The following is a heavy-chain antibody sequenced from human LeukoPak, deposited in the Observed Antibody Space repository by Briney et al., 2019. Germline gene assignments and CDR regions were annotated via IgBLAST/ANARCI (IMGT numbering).Heavy chain of an antibody. Sequence: SETLSLTCTVSGGSISSYYWGWFRPPPAKGREWVGLICKSERTKYTPSLTSRVTISVDAAKTSFSLKLSSLSAADTAVYYCARVLVKQWLVSYFDYWGQGTLVTVSS. CDR3: ARVLVKQWLVSYFDY. J-gene: IGHJ4*02. V-gene: IGHV4-59*01. D-gene: IGHD6-19*01. CDR2: ICKSERT. CDR1: GGSISSYY.